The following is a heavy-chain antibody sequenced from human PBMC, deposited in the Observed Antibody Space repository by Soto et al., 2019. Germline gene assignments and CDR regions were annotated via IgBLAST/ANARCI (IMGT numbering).Heavy chain of an antibody. CDR2: ISGSGGST. V-gene: IGHV3-23*01. Sequence: EVQLLESGGGLVQPGGSLRLSCAASGFTFSSYAMSWVRQAPGKGLEWVAAISGSGGSTYYADSVKGRFTISSDNSKNTLYLQINSLRAEDTAVYDCAKAGRLTMGRGPNWYFDLWGRGTLVTVSS. CDR3: AKAGRLTMGRGPNWYFDL. J-gene: IGHJ2*01. D-gene: IGHD3-10*01. CDR1: GFTFSSYA.